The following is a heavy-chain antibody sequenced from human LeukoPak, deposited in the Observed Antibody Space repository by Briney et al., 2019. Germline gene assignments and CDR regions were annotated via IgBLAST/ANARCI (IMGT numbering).Heavy chain of an antibody. D-gene: IGHD6-19*01. CDR2: ISYDGSNK. CDR1: GFTFSSYA. V-gene: IGHV3-30-3*01. CDR3: AREGDSSGWYGDY. Sequence: PGGSLRLSCAASGFTFSSYAMHWVRQAPGKGLGWVAVISYDGSNKYYADSVKGRFTISRDNSKNTLYLQMNSLRAEDTAVYYCAREGDSSGWYGDYWGQGTLVTVSS. J-gene: IGHJ4*02.